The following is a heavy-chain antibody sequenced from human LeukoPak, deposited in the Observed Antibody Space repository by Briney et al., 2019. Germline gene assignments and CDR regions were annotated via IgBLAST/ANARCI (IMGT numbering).Heavy chain of an antibody. D-gene: IGHD6-19*01. J-gene: IGHJ6*03. Sequence: SVKVSCKASGGTFSSYAISWVRQAPGQGLEWMGGIIPIFGTANYAQKFQGRVTITADESTSTAYMELSSLRSEDTAVYYCARATGYSSGWSIYYYYYMDVWGKGTTVTISS. V-gene: IGHV1-69*13. CDR1: GGTFSSYA. CDR3: ARATGYSSGWSIYYYYYMDV. CDR2: IIPIFGTA.